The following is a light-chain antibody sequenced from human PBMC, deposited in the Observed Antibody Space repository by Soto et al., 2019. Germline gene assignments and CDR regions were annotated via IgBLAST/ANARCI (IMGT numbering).Light chain of an antibody. CDR2: DTT. CDR3: FLSYSGAYGGTSVV. Sequence: QTVVTQEPSLSVSPGGIVTLTCGSSTGAVTSSHYPYWFQQKPGQAPRTLIYDTTNKHSWTPARFSGSLLGGKAALTLSGAQPEDEAEYYCFLSYSGAYGGTSVVFGGGTKLTVL. CDR1: TGAVTSSHY. V-gene: IGLV7-46*01. J-gene: IGLJ2*01.